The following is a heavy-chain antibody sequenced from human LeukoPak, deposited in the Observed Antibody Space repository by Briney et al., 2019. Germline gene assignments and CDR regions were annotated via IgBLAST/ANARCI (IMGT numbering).Heavy chain of an antibody. Sequence: TGRSLRLSCAASGFTFSSYALSWVRQAPGEGLECVSAISGSGDSTYSADSLKGRFTISRDNSKNTLYLQINSLRTDDTAVFYCARGGLGSAFDNWGQGTLVTVSS. J-gene: IGHJ4*02. D-gene: IGHD6-19*01. CDR3: ARGGLGSAFDN. CDR1: GFTFSSYA. CDR2: ISGSGDST. V-gene: IGHV3-23*01.